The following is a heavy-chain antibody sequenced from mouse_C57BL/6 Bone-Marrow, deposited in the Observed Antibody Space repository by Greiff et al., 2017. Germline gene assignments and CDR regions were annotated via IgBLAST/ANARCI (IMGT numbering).Heavy chain of an antibody. CDR3: ARGGGYAMDY. CDR1: GYTFTSYW. CDR2: IEPSDSYT. Sequence: QVQLQQSGAELVMPGASVKLSCKASGYTFTSYWMHWVKQRPGQGLEWIGEIEPSDSYTNYNQKFKGKSTLTVDKSSSTAYMQLSSLTSEDSAVYYCARGGGYAMDYWGQGTSVTVSS. J-gene: IGHJ4*01. V-gene: IGHV1-69*01.